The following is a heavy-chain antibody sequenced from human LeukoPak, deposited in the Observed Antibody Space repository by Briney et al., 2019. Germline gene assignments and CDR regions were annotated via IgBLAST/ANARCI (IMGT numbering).Heavy chain of an antibody. CDR3: AKDGGLWVSAHWGDS. V-gene: IGHV3-9*01. J-gene: IGHJ4*02. Sequence: PGGSLRLSCGASGFTFHEKYAMHWVRQAPGKGLEWVSGFSLDSDNVGYADSVRGRFTVSRDNSKNTLFLQMNSLRAEDTAVYYCAKDGGLWVSAHWGDSWGRGTLVTVSS. CDR1: GFTFHEKYA. CDR2: FSLDSDNV. D-gene: IGHD7-27*01.